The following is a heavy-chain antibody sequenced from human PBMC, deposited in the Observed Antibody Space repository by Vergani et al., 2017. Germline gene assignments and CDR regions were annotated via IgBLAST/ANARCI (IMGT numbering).Heavy chain of an antibody. CDR2: ISSNGGST. V-gene: IGHV3-64*04. CDR3: AKGFIAAAGKPNWFDP. Sequence: VQLVESGGGLVQPGGSLRLSCSASGFTFSSYAMHWVRQAPGKGLEYVSAISSNGGSTYYADSVKGRFTISRDNSKNTLYLQMNSLRAEDTAVYYCAKGFIAAAGKPNWFDPWGQGTRVTVSS. D-gene: IGHD6-13*01. J-gene: IGHJ5*02. CDR1: GFTFSSYA.